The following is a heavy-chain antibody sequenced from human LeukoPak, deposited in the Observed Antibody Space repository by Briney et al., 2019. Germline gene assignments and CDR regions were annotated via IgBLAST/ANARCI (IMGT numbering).Heavy chain of an antibody. CDR3: ARGSFGQAYYDFWSGYYYNWFDP. V-gene: IGHV1-8*03. Sequence: ASVKVSCKASGYTFTSYDINWVRQATGHGLEWMGWMNPNSGNTGYAQKFQGRVTITRNTSISTAYMELSSLRSEDTAVYYCARGSFGQAYYDFWSGYYYNWFDPWGQGTLVTVSS. J-gene: IGHJ5*02. CDR1: GYTFTSYD. CDR2: MNPNSGNT. D-gene: IGHD3-3*01.